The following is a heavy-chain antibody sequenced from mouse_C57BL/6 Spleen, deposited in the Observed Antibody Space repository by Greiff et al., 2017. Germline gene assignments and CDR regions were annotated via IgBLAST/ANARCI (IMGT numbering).Heavy chain of an antibody. V-gene: IGHV7-3*01. J-gene: IGHJ2*01. CDR1: GFTFTDYY. D-gene: IGHD1-2*01. CDR3: ARYMGLRQGIDY. CDR2: IRNKANGYTT. Sequence: EVHLVESGGGLVQPGGSLSFSCAASGFTFTDYYMSWVRQPPGKALEWLGFIRNKANGYTTEYSASVKGRFTISRDNSQSILYLQMNALRAEDSATYYCARYMGLRQGIDYWGQGTTLTVSS.